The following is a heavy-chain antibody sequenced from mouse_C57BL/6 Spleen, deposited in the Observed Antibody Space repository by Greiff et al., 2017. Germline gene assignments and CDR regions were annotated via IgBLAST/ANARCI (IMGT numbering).Heavy chain of an antibody. J-gene: IGHJ2*01. CDR3: ARSITTVGKNFDY. Sequence: VQLQESGPELVKPGASVKISCKASGYAFSSSWMNWVKQRPGKGLEWIGRIYPGDGDTNYNGKFKGKATLTADKSSSTAYMQLSSLTSEYSAVYFCARSITTVGKNFDYWGQGTTLTVSS. CDR1: GYAFSSSW. V-gene: IGHV1-82*01. CDR2: IYPGDGDT. D-gene: IGHD1-1*01.